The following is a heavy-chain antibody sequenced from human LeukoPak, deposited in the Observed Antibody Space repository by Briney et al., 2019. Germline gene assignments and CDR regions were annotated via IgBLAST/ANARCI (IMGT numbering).Heavy chain of an antibody. CDR3: ARGPSRRASPLSPRGSYFWFDP. D-gene: IGHD3-10*01. J-gene: IGHJ5*02. CDR1: GYTFTSYG. CDR2: ISAYNGNT. Sequence: ASVKVSCKASGYTFTSYGISWVRQAPGQGLEWMGWISAYNGNTNYAQKLQGRVTMTRNTSISTAYMELSSLRSEDTAVYYCARGPSRRASPLSPRGSYFWFDPWGQGTLVTVSS. V-gene: IGHV1-18*01.